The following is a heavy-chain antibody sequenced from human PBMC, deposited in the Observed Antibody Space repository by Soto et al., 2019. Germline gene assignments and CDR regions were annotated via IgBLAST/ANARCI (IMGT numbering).Heavy chain of an antibody. D-gene: IGHD3-10*01. J-gene: IGHJ6*03. CDR2: INPNSGGT. V-gene: IGHV1-2*04. Sequence: ASVKVSCKASGYTFTGYYMHWVRQAPGQGLEWMGWINPNSGGTNYAQKFQGWVTMTRDTSISTAYMELSRLRSDDTAVYYCARDGAALHLTLSVGELQNYYYMDVWGKGTTVTVSS. CDR3: ARDGAALHLTLSVGELQNYYYMDV. CDR1: GYTFTGYY.